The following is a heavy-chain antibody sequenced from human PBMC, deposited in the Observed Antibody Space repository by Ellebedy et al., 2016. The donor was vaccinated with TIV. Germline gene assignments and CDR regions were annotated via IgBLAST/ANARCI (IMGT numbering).Heavy chain of an antibody. CDR1: AGSFSSSSYY. CDR3: ARQGAEGFPEGWFDP. CDR2: VYFTGGT. Sequence: MPSETLSLTCTVSAGSFSSSSYYWVWVRQPPGKGLEWIGSVYFTGGTFYKQSLKSRVTISVDTSKSQFSLNLSSVTAADTAVYYCARQGAEGFPEGWFDPWGQGTLVTVSS. D-gene: IGHD3-16*01. J-gene: IGHJ5*02. V-gene: IGHV4-39*01.